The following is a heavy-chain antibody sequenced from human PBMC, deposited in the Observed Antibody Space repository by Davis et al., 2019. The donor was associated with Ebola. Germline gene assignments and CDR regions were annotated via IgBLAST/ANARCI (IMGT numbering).Heavy chain of an antibody. Sequence: MPSETLSLTCTVSGGSISSSYWSWIRQPPGKGLEWMGYIYNNGKTKDNPSLKSRVTISVDTSKNQFSLRLSSVTTADTAVYYCARAQFPTTSDHWGQGTLVTVSS. V-gene: IGHV4-59*01. CDR3: ARAQFPTTSDH. CDR1: GGSISSSY. J-gene: IGHJ4*02. CDR2: IYNNGKT. D-gene: IGHD1-1*01.